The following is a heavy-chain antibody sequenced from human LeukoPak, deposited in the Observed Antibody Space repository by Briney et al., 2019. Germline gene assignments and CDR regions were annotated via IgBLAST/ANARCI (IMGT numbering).Heavy chain of an antibody. CDR3: ARYASGSYYWFDP. V-gene: IGHV4-39*01. J-gene: IGHJ5*02. CDR2: VYYTGSA. CDR1: GGSISSTSYH. Sequence: SETLSLTCTVSGGSISSTSYHWAWTRQPPGKGLEWIATVYYTGSAYYNPSLKSRVAISVDTSKSQFSLKLSSVTTADTALYYCARYASGSYYWFDPWGQGTLVTVSS. D-gene: IGHD3-10*01.